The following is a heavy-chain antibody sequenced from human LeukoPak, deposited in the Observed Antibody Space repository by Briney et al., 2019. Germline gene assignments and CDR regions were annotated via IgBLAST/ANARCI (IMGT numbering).Heavy chain of an antibody. J-gene: IGHJ4*02. CDR1: GGSISSYY. CDR2: IYYSGST. V-gene: IGHV4-59*01. D-gene: IGHD5-18*01. CDR3: ARSLRGYSYGPPFDY. Sequence: SETLSLTCTVSGGSISSYYWSWIRQPPGKGLEWIGYIYYSGSTNYNPSLKSRVTISVDTTKNQFSLKLSSVTAADTAVYYCARSLRGYSYGPPFDYWGQGTLVTVSS.